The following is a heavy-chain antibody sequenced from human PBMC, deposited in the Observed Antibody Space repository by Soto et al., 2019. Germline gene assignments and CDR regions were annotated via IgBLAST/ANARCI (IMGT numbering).Heavy chain of an antibody. CDR2: IYYSGST. V-gene: IGHV4-59*01. J-gene: IGHJ5*02. D-gene: IGHD3-9*01. CDR1: GGSISSYY. Sequence: PSETLSLTCTVSGGSISSYYWSWIRQPPGKGLEWIGYIYYSGSTNYNPSLKSRVTISVDTSKNQFSLKLSSVTAADTAVYYCARGEYDILTGYRNNWFDPWGQGTLVTVSS. CDR3: ARGEYDILTGYRNNWFDP.